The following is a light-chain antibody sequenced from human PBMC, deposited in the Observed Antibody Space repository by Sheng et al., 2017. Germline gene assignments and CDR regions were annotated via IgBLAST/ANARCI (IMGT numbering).Light chain of an antibody. V-gene: IGKV1-33*01. CDR1: HDIKKY. Sequence: DIQMTQSPSSLSASVGDRVTITCQASHDIKKYVNWYQHRPGKAPKLLIYDASNLQTGVPSRFSGGGSGTDFTFTISILQPEDIATYYCQQYDNFPHTFGQGTKLEIK. J-gene: IGKJ2*01. CDR2: DAS. CDR3: QQYDNFPHT.